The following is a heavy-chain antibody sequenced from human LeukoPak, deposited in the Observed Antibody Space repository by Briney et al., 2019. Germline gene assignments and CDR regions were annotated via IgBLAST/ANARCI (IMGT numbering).Heavy chain of an antibody. J-gene: IGHJ3*02. Sequence: ASVKVSCKASGYTFTGYYMHWVRQAPGQGLEWMGWINPNSGGTNYAQKFQGRVTMTRDTSISTAYMELSSLRSEDTAVYYCARGRSSSWYRGAFDIWGQGTMVTVSS. V-gene: IGHV1-2*02. D-gene: IGHD6-13*01. CDR1: GYTFTGYY. CDR3: ARGRSSSWYRGAFDI. CDR2: INPNSGGT.